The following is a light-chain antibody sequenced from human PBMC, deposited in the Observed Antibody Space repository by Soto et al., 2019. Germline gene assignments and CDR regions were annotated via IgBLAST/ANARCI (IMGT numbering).Light chain of an antibody. CDR1: QDISSS. CDR2: AAS. J-gene: IGKJ1*01. V-gene: IGKV1-39*01. Sequence: IQMTQSPSSLSASIGDRVTISFRASQDISSSLNWYQHKSGKAPKLLIYAASGLHSGVPSRFSGSGSGTDFTLTISSLQPEDFATYYCQQSYVTPWTFGQGTKVDVK. CDR3: QQSYVTPWT.